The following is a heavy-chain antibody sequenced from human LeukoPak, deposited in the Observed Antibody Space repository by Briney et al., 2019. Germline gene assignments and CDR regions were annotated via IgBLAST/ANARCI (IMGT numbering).Heavy chain of an antibody. Sequence: GGSLRLSCAASGFTFSSYAMSWVRQAPGKGLGWVSVIGGSGGSTYYADSVKGRFTISRDNSKNTPYLQMSSLRAEDTAVYYCAKKKRELRGFDYWGQGTLVTVSS. V-gene: IGHV3-23*01. D-gene: IGHD1-7*01. CDR3: AKKKRELRGFDY. CDR1: GFTFSSYA. CDR2: IGGSGGST. J-gene: IGHJ4*02.